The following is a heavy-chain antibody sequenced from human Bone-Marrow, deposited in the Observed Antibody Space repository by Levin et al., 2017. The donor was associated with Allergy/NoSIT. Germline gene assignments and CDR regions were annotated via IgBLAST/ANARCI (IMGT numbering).Heavy chain of an antibody. J-gene: IGHJ4*02. D-gene: IGHD6-13*01. Sequence: SETLSLTCAVYGGSFSGYYWSWIRQPPGKGLEWIGEINHSGSTNYNPSLKSRVTISVDTSKNQFSLKLSSVTAADTAVYYCARGYGLIAAAGIDYWGQGTLVTVSS. CDR3: ARGYGLIAAAGIDY. CDR1: GGSFSGYY. CDR2: INHSGST. V-gene: IGHV4-34*01.